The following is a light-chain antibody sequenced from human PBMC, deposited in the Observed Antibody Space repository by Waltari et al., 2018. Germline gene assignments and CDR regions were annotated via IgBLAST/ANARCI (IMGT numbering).Light chain of an antibody. Sequence: DIQMTQSPSSLSPSVGDRVIITWRASQAINTFLAWFQQKPGKAPRSLIYAASTLQSGVSSNFSGSGSGTNFTLTISSLQPEDCATYYGQQYNSFPPTFGGGTRVEI. V-gene: IGKV1-16*02. J-gene: IGKJ4*01. CDR1: QAINTF. CDR3: QQYNSFPPT. CDR2: AAS.